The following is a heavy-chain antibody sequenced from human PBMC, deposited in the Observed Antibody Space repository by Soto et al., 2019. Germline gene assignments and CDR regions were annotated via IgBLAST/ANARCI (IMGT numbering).Heavy chain of an antibody. CDR2: ISGSGGST. CDR3: ARSYYYDSSGYHDIPPRAPDY. J-gene: IGHJ4*02. CDR1: GFTFSSYA. D-gene: IGHD3-22*01. V-gene: IGHV3-23*01. Sequence: PGGSLRLSCAASGFTFSSYAMSWVRQAPGKGLEWVSAISGSGGSTYYADSVKGRFTISRDNSNNTLYLQMNSLRSEDTAVYYCARSYYYDSSGYHDIPPRAPDYWGQGTLVTVSS.